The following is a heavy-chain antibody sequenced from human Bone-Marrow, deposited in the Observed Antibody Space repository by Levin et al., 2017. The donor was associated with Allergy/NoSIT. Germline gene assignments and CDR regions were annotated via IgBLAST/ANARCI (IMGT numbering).Heavy chain of an antibody. J-gene: IGHJ4*02. V-gene: IGHV4-30-2*01. CDR3: ARDRAAAGFGVFDY. CDR2: IYHSGST. D-gene: IGHD6-13*01. Sequence: SETLSLTCAVSGGSISSGGYSWSWIRQPPGTGLEWIGYIYHSGSTYYNPSLKSRVTISVDRSKNQFSLKLSSVTAADTAVYYCARDRAAAGFGVFDYWGQGTLVTVSS. CDR1: GGSISSGGYS.